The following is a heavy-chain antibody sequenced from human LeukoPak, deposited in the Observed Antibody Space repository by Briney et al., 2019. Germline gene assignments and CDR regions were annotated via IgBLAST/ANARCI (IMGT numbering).Heavy chain of an antibody. CDR3: AKDADRVVPAAGFDY. V-gene: IGHV3-23*01. CDR2: ISGSGGST. Sequence: GGSLRLSCAASGFTFSSYSMNWVRQAPGKGLEWVSAISGSGGSTYYADSVKGRFTISRDNSKNTLYLQMNSLRAEDTAVYYCAKDADRVVPAAGFDYWGQGTLVTVSS. D-gene: IGHD2-2*01. CDR1: GFTFSSYS. J-gene: IGHJ4*02.